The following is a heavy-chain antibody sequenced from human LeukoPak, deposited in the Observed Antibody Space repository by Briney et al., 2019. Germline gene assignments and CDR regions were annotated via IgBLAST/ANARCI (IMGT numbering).Heavy chain of an antibody. CDR2: INHSGST. CDR3: ARHGGSYDYFDY. V-gene: IGHV4-34*01. Sequence: SETLSLTCAVYGGSFSGYYWSWIRQPPGKGLEWIGEINHSGSTNYNPSLKSRDTISVDTSKNQFSLKLSSVTAADTAVYYCARHGGSYDYFDYWGQGTLVTVSS. D-gene: IGHD1-26*01. CDR1: GGSFSGYY. J-gene: IGHJ4*02.